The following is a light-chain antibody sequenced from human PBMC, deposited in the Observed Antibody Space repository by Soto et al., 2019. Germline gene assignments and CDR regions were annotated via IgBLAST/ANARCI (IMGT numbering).Light chain of an antibody. CDR1: SSDVGGYNY. Sequence: SALAQPASVSGSPGQSITISRTGTSSDVGGYNYVSWYQQHPGKAPKLLIYDVTNRPSGVSNRFSGSKSGNTASLTISRLQADDEADYYCSSYTSRSTLDYVFGTGTKVTVL. J-gene: IGLJ1*01. CDR2: DVT. CDR3: SSYTSRSTLDYV. V-gene: IGLV2-14*01.